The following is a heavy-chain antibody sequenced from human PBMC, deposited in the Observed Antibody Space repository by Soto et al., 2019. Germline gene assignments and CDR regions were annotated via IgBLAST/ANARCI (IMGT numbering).Heavy chain of an antibody. CDR2: INPNFGNT. CDR3: ASFSGYSIENLFDY. CDR1: GYTITSYD. Sequence: GASVKVSCKASGYTITSYDINWVRQATGQGLEWMGWINPNFGNTNYAQHFQGRVTMTTDESTSTAYMELSSLRSEDTAVYYCASFSGYSIENLFDYWGQGTLVTVSS. D-gene: IGHD3-22*01. J-gene: IGHJ4*02. V-gene: IGHV1-8*01.